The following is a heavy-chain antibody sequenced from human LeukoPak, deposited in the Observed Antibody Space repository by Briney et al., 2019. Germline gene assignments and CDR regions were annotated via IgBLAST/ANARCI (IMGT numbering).Heavy chain of an antibody. CDR2: ITISGHTK. CDR3: ARGDPHADL. V-gene: IGHV3-48*03. Sequence: SGGSLRLSCAASGFDLNTYEMNWVRQAPGKGLEWIADITISGHTKNYADSVKGRFTISRDNAGTSLYLQMNSLRVEDTGVYYCARGDPHADLWGHGTLVTVSS. CDR1: GFDLNTYE. J-gene: IGHJ5*02.